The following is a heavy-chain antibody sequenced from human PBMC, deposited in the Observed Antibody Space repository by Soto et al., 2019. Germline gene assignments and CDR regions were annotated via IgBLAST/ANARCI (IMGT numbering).Heavy chain of an antibody. Sequence: PGGSLRLSCAASGFTFSSYAMHWVRQAPGKGLEWVAVISYDGSNKYYADSVKGRFTISRDNSKNTLYLQMNSLRAEDTAVYYCARDKRSRGYSYGYGDYYYYYGMDVWGQGTTVTVSS. V-gene: IGHV3-30-3*01. CDR2: ISYDGSNK. CDR3: ARDKRSRGYSYGYGDYYYYYGMDV. D-gene: IGHD5-18*01. CDR1: GFTFSSYA. J-gene: IGHJ6*02.